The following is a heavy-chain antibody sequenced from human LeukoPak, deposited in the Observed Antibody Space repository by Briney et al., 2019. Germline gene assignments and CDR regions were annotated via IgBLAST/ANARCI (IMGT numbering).Heavy chain of an antibody. D-gene: IGHD3-10*01. Sequence: SETLSLTCTVSGGSISSGSYYWSWIRQPAGKGLEWIGRIYTSGSTNYNPSLKSRVTISVDTSKNQFSLKLSSVTAADTAVYYCARDGSGSYYDYYYYGMDVWGQGTTVTVSS. CDR1: GGSISSGSYY. J-gene: IGHJ6*02. V-gene: IGHV4-61*02. CDR3: ARDGSGSYYDYYYYGMDV. CDR2: IYTSGST.